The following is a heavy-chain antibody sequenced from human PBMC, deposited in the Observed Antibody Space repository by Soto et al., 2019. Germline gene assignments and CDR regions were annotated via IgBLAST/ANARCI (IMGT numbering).Heavy chain of an antibody. J-gene: IGHJ3*01. CDR2: VYHTGSP. V-gene: IGHV4-61*01. CDR1: GDSVSSCRSY. CDR3: ARAGWVGDMDGDLDV. D-gene: IGHD4-17*01. Sequence: QMQLQESGPGLLKPSETLSLTCSVSGDSVSSCRSYWNYIRQPPGKELEWIGYVYHTGSPNYNPSLKSRVTISLYSSKHQFSLKLTSVTAADTAVYYCARAGWVGDMDGDLDVWGLGTMVTVSS.